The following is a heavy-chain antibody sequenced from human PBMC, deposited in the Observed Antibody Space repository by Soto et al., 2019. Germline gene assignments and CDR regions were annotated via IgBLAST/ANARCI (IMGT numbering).Heavy chain of an antibody. CDR3: ARPRKEGGGWHTKLYYYGMDV. J-gene: IGHJ6*02. D-gene: IGHD6-19*01. Sequence: GESLKISCKGSGYSFTSYWISWVRQMPGKGLEWMGRIDPSDSYTNYSPSFQGHVTISADKSISTAYLQWSSLKASDTAMYYCARPRKEGGGWHTKLYYYGMDVWGQGTTVTVSS. V-gene: IGHV5-10-1*01. CDR2: IDPSDSYT. CDR1: GYSFTSYW.